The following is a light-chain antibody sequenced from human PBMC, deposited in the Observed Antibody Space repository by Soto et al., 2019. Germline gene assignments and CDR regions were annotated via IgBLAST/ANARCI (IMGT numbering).Light chain of an antibody. CDR2: DVS. V-gene: IGLV2-14*01. Sequence: QSALTQPASVSGSPGQSITISCTGTSSDVGGYNYVSWYQQHPGKVPKLIIYDVSNRPSGVSTRFSGSKSGNTASLTISGLQAEDEADYYCSSYTSSDTLLFGGGTKVTVL. CDR1: SSDVGGYNY. J-gene: IGLJ2*01. CDR3: SSYTSSDTLL.